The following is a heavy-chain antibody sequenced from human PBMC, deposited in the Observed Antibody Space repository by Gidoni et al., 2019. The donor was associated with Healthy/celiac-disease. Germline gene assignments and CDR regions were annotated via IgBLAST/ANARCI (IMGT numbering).Heavy chain of an antibody. J-gene: IGHJ6*02. V-gene: IGHV1-69*01. CDR1: GGTFSSYA. D-gene: IGHD4-17*01. CDR3: ARDRDYGDYGDYYYYGMDV. Sequence: QVQLVQSGAEVTKPGSSVKVSCKASGGTFSSYAISWVRQAHGQGLEWMGGIIPIFGIANYAQKFQGRVTITADESTSTAYMELSSLRSEDTAVYYCARDRDYGDYGDYYYYGMDVWGQGTTVTVSS. CDR2: IIPIFGIA.